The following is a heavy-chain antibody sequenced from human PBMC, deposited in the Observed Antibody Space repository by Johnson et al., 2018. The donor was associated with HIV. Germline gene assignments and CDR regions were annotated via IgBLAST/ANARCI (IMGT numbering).Heavy chain of an antibody. CDR1: GFTFSSYD. Sequence: QVQLVESGGGVVQPGRSLRLSCAASGFTFSSYDMHWVRQAPGKGLEWVAFIRYDGTNKHFSDSVKGRFTISRDNSKNTLYLQMNSLRAEDTAVYYCAKTRTTVTTIDAFDIWGQGTRVTVSS. D-gene: IGHD4-17*01. CDR2: IRYDGTNK. CDR3: AKTRTTVTTIDAFDI. J-gene: IGHJ3*02. V-gene: IGHV3-30*02.